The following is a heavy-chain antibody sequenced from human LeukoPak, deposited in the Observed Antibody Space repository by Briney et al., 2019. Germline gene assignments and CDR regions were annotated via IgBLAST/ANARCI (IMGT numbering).Heavy chain of an antibody. CDR1: GFTFSSFA. J-gene: IGHJ5*02. Sequence: GGSLRLSCAASGFTFSSFAMNWVRQAPGKGLEWVSAISGSGASTYYADSVKGRFTISRDNSKNTLYLQMNSLRAEDTAVYYCAKNYYGSGSPYNWFDPWGQGTLVTVSS. D-gene: IGHD3-10*01. CDR3: AKNYYGSGSPYNWFDP. CDR2: ISGSGAST. V-gene: IGHV3-23*01.